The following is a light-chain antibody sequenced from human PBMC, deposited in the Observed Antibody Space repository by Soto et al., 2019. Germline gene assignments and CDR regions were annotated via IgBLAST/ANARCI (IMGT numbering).Light chain of an antibody. CDR2: GAS. J-gene: IGKJ4*01. V-gene: IGKV3-15*01. CDR3: QQYNKWPLT. Sequence: EIVMTQSPATLSVSQGERATLSCRASESVSSNLAWYQQKPGQAPRLLIYGASTRATGIPARFSGSGSGTEFTPTISSLQSEDFAVYYCQQYNKWPLTFGGGTKVEIK. CDR1: ESVSSN.